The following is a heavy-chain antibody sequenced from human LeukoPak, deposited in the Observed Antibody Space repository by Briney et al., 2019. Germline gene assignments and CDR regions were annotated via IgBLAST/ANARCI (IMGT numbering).Heavy chain of an antibody. CDR2: IDPNSGGT. V-gene: IGHV1-2*02. CDR1: GYTFTGYY. CDR3: ARTVATIRWFDP. J-gene: IGHJ5*02. D-gene: IGHD5-12*01. Sequence: GASVKVSCKASGYTFTGYYMHWVRQAPGQGLEWMGWIDPNSGGTNYAQKFQGRVTMTRDTSISTAYMELSRLRSDDTAVYYCARTVATIRWFDPWGQGTLVTVSS.